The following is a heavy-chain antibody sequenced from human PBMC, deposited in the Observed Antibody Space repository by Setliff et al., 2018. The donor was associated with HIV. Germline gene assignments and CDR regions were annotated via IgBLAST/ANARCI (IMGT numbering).Heavy chain of an antibody. D-gene: IGHD2-2*01. J-gene: IGHJ6*03. CDR1: GFSFSSYW. CDR2: ISGNSGVE. V-gene: IGHV3-21*05. Sequence: GGSLRLSCAASGFSFSSYWMYWVRQAPGKGLEWLCFISGNSGVETYADSVKGRFTISRDNADRSLYLQMNSLRAEDTAVYYCVKDEEYIGVVSATMNMPGYYHYYYMDVWGKGSTVTVSS. CDR3: VKDEEYIGVVSATMNMPGYYHYYYMDV.